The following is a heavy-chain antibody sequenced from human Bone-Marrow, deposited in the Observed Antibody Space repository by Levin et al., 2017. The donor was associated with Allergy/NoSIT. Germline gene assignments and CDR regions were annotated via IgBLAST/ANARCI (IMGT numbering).Heavy chain of an antibody. Sequence: GESLKISCKASGYSFASYWIAWVRQTPEKGLEWMGIIYPGDSETTYNPAFQGHVTMSADKSIDTAYLQWSTLRASDTAMYFCARQGDRTHNINYAMDYWGQGSLVTVSS. D-gene: IGHD1-14*01. CDR1: GYSFASYW. CDR3: ARQGDRTHNINYAMDY. J-gene: IGHJ4*02. CDR2: IYPGDSET. V-gene: IGHV5-51*01.